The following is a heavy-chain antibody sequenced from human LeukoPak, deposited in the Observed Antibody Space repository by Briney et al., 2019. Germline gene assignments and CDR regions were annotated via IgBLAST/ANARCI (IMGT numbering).Heavy chain of an antibody. CDR1: GFTFSGSA. CDR2: IRNKANNYST. J-gene: IGHJ6*03. V-gene: IGHV3-73*01. CDR3: TIWVVPAANYDYMDV. D-gene: IGHD2-2*01. Sequence: QPGGSLKLACAASGFTFSGSAVHWVRQTSGKGLEWVGRIRNKANNYSTAYAASVKGRFTIFRDDSKNTAYLQMNSQKTEDTAVYHCTIWVVPAANYDYMDVWGKGTTVAVSS.